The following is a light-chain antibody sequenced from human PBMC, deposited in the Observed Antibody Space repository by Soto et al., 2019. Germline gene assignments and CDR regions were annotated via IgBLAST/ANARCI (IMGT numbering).Light chain of an antibody. CDR1: QGIGNY. Sequence: DIQMTQSPSSLSASVGDRVTITCQASQGIGNYLTWYQQKPGKAPKLLIYEASNLETGVPSRFSGSGSGTDFTFTINSLQPEDIATYYCQQYDDLPFTFGGGTNVEIK. J-gene: IGKJ4*01. CDR2: EAS. V-gene: IGKV1-33*01. CDR3: QQYDDLPFT.